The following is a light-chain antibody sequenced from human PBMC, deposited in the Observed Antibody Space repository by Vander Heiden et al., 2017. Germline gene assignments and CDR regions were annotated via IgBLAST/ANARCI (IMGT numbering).Light chain of an antibody. J-gene: IGKJ3*01. CDR2: DAS. CDR3: QQYEGYSLIT. Sequence: DIEMTQSPSTLSASVGDRVTITCRASQSISKWLAWYQQKPGKAPKLLIYDASSLESGVPSRFSSSGSGTEYILTISGLQPDDFATYYCQQYEGYSLITFGPGTKVDIK. CDR1: QSISKW. V-gene: IGKV1-5*01.